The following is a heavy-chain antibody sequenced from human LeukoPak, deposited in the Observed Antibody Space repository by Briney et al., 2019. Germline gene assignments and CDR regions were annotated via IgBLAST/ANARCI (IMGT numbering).Heavy chain of an antibody. V-gene: IGHV4-59*13. CDR2: IYYTGST. CDR1: GGSISNDY. Sequence: PSETLSLTCTVSGGSISNDYWSWIRQPPGKGLECIGYIYYTGSTNYNPSLKSRVTISVDTSKNQLSLKLSSVTAADSAVYYCARARTGFDLWGQGALVTVSS. CDR3: ARARTGFDL. D-gene: IGHD1-1*01. J-gene: IGHJ5*02.